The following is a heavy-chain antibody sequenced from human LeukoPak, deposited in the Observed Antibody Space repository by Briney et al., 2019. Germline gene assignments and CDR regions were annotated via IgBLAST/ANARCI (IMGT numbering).Heavy chain of an antibody. Sequence: SGTLSLTCAVSGGSISSRNWWSWVRQPPGKGLEWIGEIDHSGRTNYNPSLKSRVTISVHKSKNQFSLKLTSVTAADTAVYYCASLPNYYDSTPSDYWGQGTLVTVSS. CDR3: ASLPNYYDSTPSDY. J-gene: IGHJ4*02. CDR2: IDHSGRT. D-gene: IGHD3-22*01. CDR1: GGSISSRNW. V-gene: IGHV4-4*02.